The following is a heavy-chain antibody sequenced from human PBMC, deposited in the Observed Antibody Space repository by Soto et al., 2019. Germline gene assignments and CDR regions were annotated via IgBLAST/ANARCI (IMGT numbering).Heavy chain of an antibody. J-gene: IGHJ4*02. V-gene: IGHV3-30*03. CDR3: ARLSSDSSLDY. D-gene: IGHD6-25*01. CDR2: ISYDGSNQ. Sequence: GGSLRLSCAASGFTFSNYGMHWVRQAPGKGLEWVAVISYDGSNQYYADSVKGRFTISRDNSKNTLYLQMNSLRAEDTAVFYCARLSSDSSLDYWGQGTLVTVSS. CDR1: GFTFSNYG.